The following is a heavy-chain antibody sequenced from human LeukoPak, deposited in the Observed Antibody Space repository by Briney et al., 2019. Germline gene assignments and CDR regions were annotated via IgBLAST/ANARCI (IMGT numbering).Heavy chain of an antibody. CDR2: ISSSGGST. D-gene: IGHD5-12*01. Sequence: TGGSLRLSCSASGFTFNTYKIHWVRQAPGKGLEYVSAISSSGGSTYYADSVKGKFTISRDNSKNTLYLQMSSLRVEDTAVYYCVKDFGAYDAFDYWGQGTLVTVSS. CDR3: VKDFGAYDAFDY. J-gene: IGHJ4*02. V-gene: IGHV3-64D*09. CDR1: GFTFNTYK.